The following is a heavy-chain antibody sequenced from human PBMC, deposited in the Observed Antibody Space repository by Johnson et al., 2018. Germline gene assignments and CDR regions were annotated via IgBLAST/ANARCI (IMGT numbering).Heavy chain of an antibody. CDR1: GFTFSSYF. CDR2: VSFDGSDE. D-gene: IGHD1-14*01. J-gene: IGHJ6*03. CDR3: ARDPESVSDYSYMDV. V-gene: IGHV3-30-3*01. Sequence: QVQLVESVGGVVQPGRSLRLSCAASGFTFSSYFMHWVRQAPGKGLEWVAVVSFDGSDEYYADSVKGRFTISRDNSKNTLDLQMISLRDEDTAVYYCARDPESVSDYSYMDVWGKGTTVTVSS.